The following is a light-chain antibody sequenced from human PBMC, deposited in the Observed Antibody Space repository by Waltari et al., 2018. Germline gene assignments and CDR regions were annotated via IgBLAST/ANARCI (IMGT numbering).Light chain of an antibody. CDR1: QSIYNV. J-gene: IGKJ5*01. CDR3: QQRKTYPIT. V-gene: IGKV1-5*03. CDR2: SAS. Sequence: TCRASQSIYNVVVWYQQKPGKAPKLLMSSASVLVSGVPPRFSGSGSGTDFTLTISSLQPDDFATYYCQQRKTYPITFGQGTRL.